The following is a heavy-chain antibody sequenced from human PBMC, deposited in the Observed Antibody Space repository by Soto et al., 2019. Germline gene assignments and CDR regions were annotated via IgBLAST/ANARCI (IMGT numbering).Heavy chain of an antibody. J-gene: IGHJ4*02. CDR1: GASISYGGFS. V-gene: IGHV4-30-2*06. CDR3: ARGGGYDFFDY. D-gene: IGHD2-15*01. Sequence: QLQLQESGSGLVKTSETLSLTCTVSGASISYGGFSWSWIRQSPGKGLEWIGYISHLESTYFHPSFKSRLTTSIDRTRYQFSLKMSSVTAADMAVYYCARGGGYDFFDYWGQGVLVTVSS. CDR2: ISHLEST.